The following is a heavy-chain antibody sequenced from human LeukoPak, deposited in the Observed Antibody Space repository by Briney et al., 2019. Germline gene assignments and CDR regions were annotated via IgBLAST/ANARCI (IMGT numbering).Heavy chain of an antibody. CDR1: GFTFSTYS. CDR3: ARGGVGATTRWFDP. D-gene: IGHD1-26*01. CDR2: ISSSSSTI. Sequence: TGGSLRLSCAASGFTFSTYSMTWVRQAPGKGLEWVSYISSSSSTIYYADSVKGRFTISRDNAKNSLYLQMNRLRAEDTAVYYCARGGVGATTRWFDPWGQGTLVTVSS. V-gene: IGHV3-48*01. J-gene: IGHJ5*02.